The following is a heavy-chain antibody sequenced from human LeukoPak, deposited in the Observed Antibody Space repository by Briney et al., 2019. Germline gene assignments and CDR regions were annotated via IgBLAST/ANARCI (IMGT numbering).Heavy chain of an antibody. Sequence: PSETLSLTCTVSGGSISSSSCYWGWIRQPPGKGLEWIGSIYYSGSTYYNPSLKSRVTISVDTSKNQFSLKLSSVTAADTAVYYCARQGRDGYNYSDYWGQGTLVTVPS. J-gene: IGHJ4*02. CDR3: ARQGRDGYNYSDY. D-gene: IGHD5-24*01. V-gene: IGHV4-39*01. CDR2: IYYSGST. CDR1: GGSISSSSCY.